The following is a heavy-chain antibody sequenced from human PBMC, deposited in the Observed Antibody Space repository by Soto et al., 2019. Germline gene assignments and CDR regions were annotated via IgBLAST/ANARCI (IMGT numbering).Heavy chain of an antibody. V-gene: IGHV4-59*01. CDR3: ARFLSGYYPRSAFDI. CDR1: GGSISSYY. J-gene: IGHJ3*02. Sequence: SETLSLTCTVSGGSISSYYWSWIRQPPGKGLERIGYIYYSGSTNYNPSHKSRVTISVDTSKNQFSLKLSSVTAADTAVYYCARFLSGYYPRSAFDIWGQGTMVTVSS. CDR2: IYYSGST. D-gene: IGHD3-3*01.